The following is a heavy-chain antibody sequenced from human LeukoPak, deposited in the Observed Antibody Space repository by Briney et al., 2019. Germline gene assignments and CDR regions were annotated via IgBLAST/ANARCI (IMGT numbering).Heavy chain of an antibody. CDR3: ARLPLFDTYYYYYMDV. CDR2: IYYSGST. Sequence: SDTLSLTCTVSGGSISSYYWSWIRQPPGQGLEWIGYIYYSGSTNYNPSLTSPVTISVDTSKNHFSLQLSSVTAADTAVDYCARLPLFDTYYYYYMDVWGKGTTVTVSS. V-gene: IGHV4-59*07. CDR1: GGSISSYY. D-gene: IGHD2-21*01. J-gene: IGHJ6*03.